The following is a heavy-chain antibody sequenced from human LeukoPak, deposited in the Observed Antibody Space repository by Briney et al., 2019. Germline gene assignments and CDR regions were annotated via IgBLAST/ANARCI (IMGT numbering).Heavy chain of an antibody. CDR2: ISAYNGNT. J-gene: IGHJ4*02. CDR3: ARLRQWLANGYFDY. V-gene: IGHV1-18*01. Sequence: ASVKVSCKASGYTFTSYGISWVRQAPGQGLEWMGWISAYNGNTNYAQKLQGRVTMTTDTSTSRAYMELRSLRSDDTAVYCCARLRQWLANGYFDYWGQGTLVTVSS. CDR1: GYTFTSYG. D-gene: IGHD6-19*01.